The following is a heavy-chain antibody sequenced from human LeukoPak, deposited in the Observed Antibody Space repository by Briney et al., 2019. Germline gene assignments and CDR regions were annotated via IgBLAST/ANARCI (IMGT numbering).Heavy chain of an antibody. D-gene: IGHD3-10*01. CDR1: GYTFTSYY. CDR2: INPSGGST. Sequence: ASVKVSCKASGYTFTSYYMHWVRQTPGQGLEWMGIINPSGGSTNHAQKYQGRVTITADESTSTAYMELSSLRSEDTAVYYCARPSSGAYYYGSGSYLGYWGQGTLVTVSS. J-gene: IGHJ4*02. V-gene: IGHV1-46*01. CDR3: ARPSSGAYYYGSGSYLGY.